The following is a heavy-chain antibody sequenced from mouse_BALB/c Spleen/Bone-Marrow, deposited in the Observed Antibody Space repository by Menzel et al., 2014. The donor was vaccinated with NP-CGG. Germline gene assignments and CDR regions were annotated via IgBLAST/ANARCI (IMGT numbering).Heavy chain of an antibody. D-gene: IGHD2-10*02. J-gene: IGHJ3*01. CDR3: ARGGGYGNSPWFAY. CDR1: GYTFTSYD. V-gene: IGHV1S33*01. Sequence: VVESGALLKISCKASGYTFTSYDINWVKQRPGQGLEWIGWIYPGDGSTKYNEKFKGKATLTADKSSSTAYMQLSSLTSENSAVYFCARGGGYGNSPWFAYWGQGTLVTVSA. CDR2: IYPGDGST.